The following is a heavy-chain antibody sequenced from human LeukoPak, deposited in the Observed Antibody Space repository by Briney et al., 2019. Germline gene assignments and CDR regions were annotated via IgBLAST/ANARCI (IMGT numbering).Heavy chain of an antibody. Sequence: PGGSLRLSCAASGFTFSSYEMNWVRQAPGKGLEWVSYISSSGSTIYYADSVKGRFTISRDNAKNSLYLQMNSLRAEDTAVYYCARMGGNWATVTMNDYWGQGTLVTVSS. CDR1: GFTFSSYE. CDR2: ISSSGSTI. J-gene: IGHJ4*02. V-gene: IGHV3-48*03. CDR3: ARMGGNWATVTMNDY. D-gene: IGHD4-17*01.